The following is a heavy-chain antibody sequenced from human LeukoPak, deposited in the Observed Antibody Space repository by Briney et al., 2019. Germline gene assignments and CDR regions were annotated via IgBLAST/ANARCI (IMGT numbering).Heavy chain of an antibody. CDR3: VRSPYYYYHMDV. CDR2: IYHGGSA. J-gene: IGHJ6*03. Sequence: SSETLSLTCAVSGYSITSGYYWGWIRQPPGKGLEWIGTIYHGGSAYYNPSIKSRVIVSVDTSKNQFSLNLGSVTAEDTAVYYCVRSPYYYYHMDVWGKGTSVTVSS. CDR1: GYSITSGYY. V-gene: IGHV4-38-2*01.